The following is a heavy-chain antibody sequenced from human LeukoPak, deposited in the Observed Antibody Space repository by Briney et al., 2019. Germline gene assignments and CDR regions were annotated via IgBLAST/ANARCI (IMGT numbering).Heavy chain of an antibody. CDR3: AKDRLYFGNDFGDY. Sequence: GGSLRLSCVASGFTFRDFSMSWVRQAPGKGLEWVSVISNGGDHTYYADSVKGRFAISRDNSKNTLYLQMNSLRTEDTAIYYCAKDRLYFGNDFGDYWGQGTLATVSS. V-gene: IGHV3-23*01. CDR2: ISNGGDHT. J-gene: IGHJ4*02. D-gene: IGHD3-9*01. CDR1: GFTFRDFS.